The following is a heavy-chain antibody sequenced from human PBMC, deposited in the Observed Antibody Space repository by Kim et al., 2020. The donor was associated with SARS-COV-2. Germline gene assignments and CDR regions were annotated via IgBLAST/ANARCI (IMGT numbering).Heavy chain of an antibody. J-gene: IGHJ4*02. Sequence: SETLSLTCTVSGGSISSYYWRWIRRPPGKGLEWIGYIYSSGSTNYNPSLKSRVSISVDTSRNQSSLNVRSVTAADTAVFYCARGGRIAVADAEFDCWGRG. CDR3: ARGGRIAVADAEFDC. V-gene: IGHV4-59*13. D-gene: IGHD6-19*01. CDR2: IYSSGST. CDR1: GGSISSYY.